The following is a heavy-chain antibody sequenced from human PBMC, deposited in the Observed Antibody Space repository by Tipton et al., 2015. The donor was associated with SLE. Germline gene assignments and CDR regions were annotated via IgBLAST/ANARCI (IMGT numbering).Heavy chain of an antibody. CDR3: ASASGAYCSSTTCYNNWFDS. V-gene: IGHV3-21*03. CDR1: GFTFSSYG. D-gene: IGHD2-2*01. CDR2: ISSSGVYI. J-gene: IGHJ5*01. Sequence: SLRLSCAASGFTFSSYGMSWVRQAPGKGLEWVSSISSSGVYIYYADSVEGRFTISRDNAKNTLHLQMDSLKADDTAMYYCASASGAYCSSTTCYNNWFDSWGQGTLVTVSS.